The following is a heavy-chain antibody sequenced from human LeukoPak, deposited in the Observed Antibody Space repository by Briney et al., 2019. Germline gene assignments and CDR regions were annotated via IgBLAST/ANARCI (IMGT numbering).Heavy chain of an antibody. D-gene: IGHD3-22*01. CDR2: IFYSGTT. CDR3: ARVNGEYYYDSGGGAFDI. V-gene: IGHV4-39*07. CDR1: GGSISSSTYY. J-gene: IGHJ3*02. Sequence: SETLSLTCTVFGGSISSSTYYWGWIRQPPGKGLEWIGNIFYSGTTYYNPSLRSRVTITVDTSKNQFSLKLSSVTAADTAVYYCARVNGEYYYDSGGGAFDIWGQGTMVTVSS.